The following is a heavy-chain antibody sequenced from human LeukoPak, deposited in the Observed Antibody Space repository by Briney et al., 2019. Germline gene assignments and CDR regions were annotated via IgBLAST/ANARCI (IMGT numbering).Heavy chain of an antibody. V-gene: IGHV3-15*01. D-gene: IGHD2-2*02. CDR3: TTDRYNY. CDR1: GFTFSSAW. Sequence: PGGSLRLSRAASGFTFSSAWMIWVRQAPGKGLEWVGRIKTKTDGGTTDYAAPVKGRFAISRDDSINTLYLQMNSLKTDDTAVYYCTTDRYNYWGQGTLVTVSS. J-gene: IGHJ4*02. CDR2: IKTKTDGGTT.